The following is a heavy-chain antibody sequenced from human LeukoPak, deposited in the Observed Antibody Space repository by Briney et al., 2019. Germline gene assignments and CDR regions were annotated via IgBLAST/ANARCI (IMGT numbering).Heavy chain of an antibody. CDR2: IYYSGTI. D-gene: IGHD3-10*01. Sequence: PSETLSLTCAVSGYSISSSNWWGWIRQPPGKGLEWIGYIYYSGTIYYNPSLKSRVTMSVDTSKNQFSLKLSSVTAADTAVYYCARRKVRGVIKEYNWFDPWGQGTLVTASS. CDR3: ARRKVRGVIKEYNWFDP. V-gene: IGHV4-28*05. CDR1: GYSISSSNW. J-gene: IGHJ5*02.